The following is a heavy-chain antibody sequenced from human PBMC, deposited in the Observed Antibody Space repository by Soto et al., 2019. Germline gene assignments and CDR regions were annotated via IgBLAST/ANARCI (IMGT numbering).Heavy chain of an antibody. J-gene: IGHJ3*01. Sequence: GGSLRLSCAASGFTFSSFVMNWVRQAPGKGPGWVSTVSPGGDVSHYTDSVKGRFTISRDNSRRTLHLQMHSLRAEDAAVYFCVRRAIPETPNGGVLDVWGRGSVVTVSS. CDR2: VSPGGDVS. CDR3: VRRAIPETPNGGVLDV. V-gene: IGHV3-23*01. CDR1: GFTFSSFV. D-gene: IGHD2-2*02.